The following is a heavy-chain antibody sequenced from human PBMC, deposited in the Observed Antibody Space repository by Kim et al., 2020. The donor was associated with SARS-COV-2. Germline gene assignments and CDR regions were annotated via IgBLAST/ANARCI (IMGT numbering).Heavy chain of an antibody. CDR1: GGSISSGGYY. CDR2: IYYSGST. J-gene: IGHJ4*02. V-gene: IGHV4-31*03. Sequence: SETLSLTCTVSGGSISSGGYYWSWIRQHPGKGLEWIGYIYYSGSTYYNPSLKSRVTISVDTSKNQFSLKLSSVTAADTAVYYCARERRGVGATFDYWGQGTLVTVSS. CDR3: ARERRGVGATFDY. D-gene: IGHD1-26*01.